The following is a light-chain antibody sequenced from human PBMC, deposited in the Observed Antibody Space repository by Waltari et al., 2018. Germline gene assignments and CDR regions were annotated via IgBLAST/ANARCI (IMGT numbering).Light chain of an antibody. J-gene: IGLJ2*01. CDR3: QSYDDSLRASV. CDR1: SSTIGAGYD. V-gene: IGLV1-40*01. CDR2: GTA. Sequence: QSVLTQAPSVFGAPGQRVTISCSGGSSTIGAGYDVHWDPQLPGTAPKLLIYGTANRPSGVPDRFSAAKSGTSASLAITGLQADDEAIYVGQSYDDSLRASVFGGGARLTVL.